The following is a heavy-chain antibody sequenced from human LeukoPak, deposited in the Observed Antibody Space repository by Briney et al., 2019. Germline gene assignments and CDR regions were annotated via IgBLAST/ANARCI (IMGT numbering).Heavy chain of an antibody. CDR1: GGSISSGSYY. CDR2: IYTSGST. Sequence: TLSLTCTVSGGSISSGSYYWSWIRQPAGKGLEWIGRIYTSGSTNYNPSLKSRVTISVDTSKNQFSLKLSSVTAADTAVYYCARTQVGCSGGSCYSGWFDPWGQGTLVTVSS. V-gene: IGHV4-61*02. D-gene: IGHD2-15*01. CDR3: ARTQVGCSGGSCYSGWFDP. J-gene: IGHJ5*02.